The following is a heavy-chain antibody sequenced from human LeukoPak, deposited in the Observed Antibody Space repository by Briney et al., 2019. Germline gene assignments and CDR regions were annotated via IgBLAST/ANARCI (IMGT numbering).Heavy chain of an antibody. CDR2: ISGSGGST. CDR3: ARDALGGRTKFDS. J-gene: IGHJ4*02. CDR1: GFTFSSYA. D-gene: IGHD3-16*01. Sequence: GGSLRLSCAASGFTFSSYAMSWVRQAPGKGLERVSAISGSGGSTYYADSVRGRFTISRDNSKNTLYLQMNSLRGDDTAIYHCARDALGGRTKFDSWGQGSLVTVSS. V-gene: IGHV3-23*01.